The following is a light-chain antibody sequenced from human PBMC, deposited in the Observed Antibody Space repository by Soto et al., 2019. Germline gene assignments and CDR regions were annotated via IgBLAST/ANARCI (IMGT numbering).Light chain of an antibody. CDR2: AAS. V-gene: IGKV1-9*01. J-gene: IGKJ3*01. CDR3: QQLNRGIPFT. CDR1: QGISSY. Sequence: DIQLTQSPSFLSASVGDRVTITCRASQGISSYLAWYQQKPGKAPKLLIYAASTLQRGVPSRFSGSGSGTEFTLTISSLQPEDFATYYCQQLNRGIPFTFGPGTKVDIK.